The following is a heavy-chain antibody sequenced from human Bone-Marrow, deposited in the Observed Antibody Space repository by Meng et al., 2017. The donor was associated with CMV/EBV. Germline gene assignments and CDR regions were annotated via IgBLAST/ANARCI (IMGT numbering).Heavy chain of an antibody. D-gene: IGHD4-11*01. Sequence: SETLSLTCTVSGGSISSSSYYWGWIRQPPGKGLEWIGRIYYSGSTYYNPSLKSRVTISVDTSNNQSSPKLGPVTAADTAVYYCLLYSNYVKYCGQGTLVTISS. V-gene: IGHV4-39*07. CDR2: IYYSGST. J-gene: IGHJ4*02. CDR3: LLYSNYVKY. CDR1: GGSISSSSYY.